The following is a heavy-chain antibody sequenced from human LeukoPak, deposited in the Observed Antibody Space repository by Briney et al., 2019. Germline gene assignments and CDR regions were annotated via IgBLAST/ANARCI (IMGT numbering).Heavy chain of an antibody. CDR2: IYYSGST. J-gene: IGHJ5*02. V-gene: IGHV4-39*01. D-gene: IGHD1-26*01. Sequence: SETLSLTCTVSGGSISSSGYYWGWIRQPPGKGLEWIASIYYSGSTYYNPSLKSRVTISVDTSKNQLSLKLRPLTAADTAVYYCARHEYSGSYYGLSWFDPWGRGTLVTVSS. CDR1: GGSISSSGYY. CDR3: ARHEYSGSYYGLSWFDP.